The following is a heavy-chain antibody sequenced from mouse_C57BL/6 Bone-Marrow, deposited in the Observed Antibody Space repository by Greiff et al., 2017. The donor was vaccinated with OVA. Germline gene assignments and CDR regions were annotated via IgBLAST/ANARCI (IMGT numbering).Heavy chain of an antibody. CDR3: ARHGYGSSPFAY. CDR2: ISNLAYSI. D-gene: IGHD1-1*01. V-gene: IGHV5-15*01. CDR1: GFTFSDYG. Sequence: EVQLVESGGGLVQPGGSLKLSCAASGFTFSDYGMAWVRQAPRKGPGWVAFISNLAYSIYYADTVTGRFTISRENAKNTLYLEMSSLRSEDTSMYYCARHGYGSSPFAYWGQGTLVTVSA. J-gene: IGHJ3*01.